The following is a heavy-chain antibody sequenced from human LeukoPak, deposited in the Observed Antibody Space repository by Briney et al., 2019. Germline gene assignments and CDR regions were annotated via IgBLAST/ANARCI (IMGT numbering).Heavy chain of an antibody. CDR2: MNPNSGNT. J-gene: IGHJ4*02. CDR1: GYTFTNYD. CDR3: ARDLPSSSQYYFDY. D-gene: IGHD6-6*01. Sequence: GASVKVSCKASGYTFTNYDINWVRQATGQGLEWMGWMNPNSGNTGYAQKFQGRVTITRNTSISTAYMELSSLRSEDTAVHYCARDLPSSSQYYFDYWGQGTLVTVSS. V-gene: IGHV1-8*03.